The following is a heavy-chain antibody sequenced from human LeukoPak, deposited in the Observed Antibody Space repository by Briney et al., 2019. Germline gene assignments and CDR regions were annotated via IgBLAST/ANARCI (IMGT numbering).Heavy chain of an antibody. Sequence: SETLSLTCTVSGGSITSYYWSWIRQPPGKVLEWIGYMYYSGSTNYNPSLKSRVSISIDTSKTQFSLKLNSVTAADTAVYYCAAGTSWFDPWGQGTLVTVSS. J-gene: IGHJ5*02. V-gene: IGHV4-59*01. CDR1: GGSITSYY. CDR2: MYYSGST. D-gene: IGHD6-13*01. CDR3: AAGTSWFDP.